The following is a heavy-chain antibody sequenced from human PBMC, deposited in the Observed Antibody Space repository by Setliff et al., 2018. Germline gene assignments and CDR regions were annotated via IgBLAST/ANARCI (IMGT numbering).Heavy chain of an antibody. J-gene: IGHJ5*02. CDR2: INDRGST. CDR1: GGSFSGYF. Sequence: SETLSLTCAVYGGSFSGYFWSWIRQSPGRGLEWIGEINDRGSTNYNPSFKSRVTISIDTSKNQFSLKVNSVTAADTAVYFCARVLVLGYNWFDPWGQGTLVTVSS. V-gene: IGHV4-34*01. D-gene: IGHD3-10*01. CDR3: ARVLVLGYNWFDP.